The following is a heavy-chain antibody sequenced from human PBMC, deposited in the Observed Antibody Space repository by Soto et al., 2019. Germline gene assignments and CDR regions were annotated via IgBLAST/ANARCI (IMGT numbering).Heavy chain of an antibody. CDR3: ARDSSGAPAARFDY. Sequence: ASVKVSCKASGYTFTSYGISWVRQAPGQGLEWMGWISAYNGNTNYAQKLQGRVTMTTDTSTSTAYMELRSLRSDDTAVYYCARDSSGAPAARFDYWGQGTLVTVSS. V-gene: IGHV1-18*04. CDR2: ISAYNGNT. CDR1: GYTFTSYG. D-gene: IGHD6-6*01. J-gene: IGHJ4*02.